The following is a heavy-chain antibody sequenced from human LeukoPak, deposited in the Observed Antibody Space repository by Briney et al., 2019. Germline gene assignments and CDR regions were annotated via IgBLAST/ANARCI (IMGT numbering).Heavy chain of an antibody. CDR1: GFTFSSYA. D-gene: IGHD3-16*02. CDR2: ISGSGGST. CDR3: AKLETYYDYVWGSYRYSYFDY. V-gene: IGHV3-23*01. Sequence: PGGSLRLSCAASGFTFSSYAMSWVRQAPGKGLEWVSAISGSGGSTYYADSVKGRFTISRDNSKNTLYLQMNSLRAEDTAVYYCAKLETYYDYVWGSYRYSYFDYWGQGTLVTVSS. J-gene: IGHJ4*02.